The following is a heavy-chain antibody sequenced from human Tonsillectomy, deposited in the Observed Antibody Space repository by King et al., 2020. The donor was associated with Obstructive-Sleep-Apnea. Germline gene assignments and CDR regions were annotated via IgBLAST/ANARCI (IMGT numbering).Heavy chain of an antibody. CDR3: ARDRGDYGGWFDP. CDR1: GGSVSSGSYY. Sequence: QLQESGPGLVKPSETLSLTCTVSGGSVSSGSYYWSWIRQPPGEGLEWIGDIYYIVRTNYNPLLKSRVTTSVDTSKNQFSLKLSSVTAADTAVYYCARDRGDYGGWFDPWGQGTLVTVSS. V-gene: IGHV4-61*01. J-gene: IGHJ5*02. CDR2: IYYIVRT. D-gene: IGHD4-17*01.